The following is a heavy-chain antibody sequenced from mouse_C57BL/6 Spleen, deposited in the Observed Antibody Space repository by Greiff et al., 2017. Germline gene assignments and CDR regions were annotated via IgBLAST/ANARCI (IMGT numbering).Heavy chain of an antibody. CDR1: GFNIKDYY. V-gene: IGHV14-1*01. D-gene: IGHD2-1*01. J-gene: IGHJ3*01. CDR3: TRGIYYGNSAWFAY. Sequence: VQLKQSGAELVRPGASVKLSCTASGFNIKDYYMHWVKQRPEQGLEWIGRIDPEDGDTEYAPKFQGKATMTADTSSNTAYLQLSSLTSEDTAVYYCTRGIYYGNSAWFAYCGQGTLVTVSA. CDR2: IDPEDGDT.